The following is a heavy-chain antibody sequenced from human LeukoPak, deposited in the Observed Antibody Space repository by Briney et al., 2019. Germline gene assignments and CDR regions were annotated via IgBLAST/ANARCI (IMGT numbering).Heavy chain of an antibody. D-gene: IGHD2-2*01. J-gene: IGHJ6*03. V-gene: IGHV4-39*07. CDR3: ARAIVVVPAATDYYYYYMDV. CDR2: IYYSGGT. Sequence: SETLSLTCTVSGGSISSSSYYWGWIRQPPGKGLEWIGSIYYSGGTYYNPSLKSRVTMSVDTSKNQFSLKLSSVTAADTAVYYCARAIVVVPAATDYYYYYMDVWGKGTTVTISS. CDR1: GGSISSSSYY.